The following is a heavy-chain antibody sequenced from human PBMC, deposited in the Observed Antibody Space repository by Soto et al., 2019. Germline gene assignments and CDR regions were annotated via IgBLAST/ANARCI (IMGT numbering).Heavy chain of an antibody. D-gene: IGHD3-9*01. CDR3: ARVPYYDILTGYSPNWFDP. V-gene: IGHV3-21*01. CDR1: GFTFSSYS. J-gene: IGHJ5*02. Sequence: GGSLRLSCAASGFTFSSYSMNWVRQAPGKGLEWVSSISSSSSYIYYADSVKGRFTISRDNAKNSLYLQMNSLRAEDTAVYYCARVPYYDILTGYSPNWFDPWGQGTLVTV. CDR2: ISSSSSYI.